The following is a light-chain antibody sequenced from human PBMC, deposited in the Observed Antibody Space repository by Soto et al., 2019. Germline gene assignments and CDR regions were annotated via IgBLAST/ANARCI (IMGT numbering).Light chain of an antibody. CDR2: EVS. CDR3: SSYTSSSIDYV. V-gene: IGLV2-14*01. CDR1: SSDVGGYNY. Sequence: QSVPTQPASVSGSPGQSITVSCTGTSSDVGGYNYVSWYQQHPGKAPKLMIYEVSNRPSGVSNRFSGSKSGNTASLTISGLQAEDEADYYCSSYTSSSIDYVFGTETKLTVL. J-gene: IGLJ1*01.